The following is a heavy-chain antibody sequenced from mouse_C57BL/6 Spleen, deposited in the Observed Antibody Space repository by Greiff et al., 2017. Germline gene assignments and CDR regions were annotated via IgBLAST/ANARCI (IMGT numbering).Heavy chain of an antibody. V-gene: IGHV1-72*01. J-gene: IGHJ4*01. CDR1: GYTFTSYW. CDR2: IDPNSGGT. Sequence: QVQLQQPGAELVKPGASVKLSCKASGYTFTSYWMHWVKQRPGRGLEWIGRIDPNSGGTKYNEKFKSKATLTVDKPSSTAYMQLSSLTSEDSAVYYCAREPLAYYCGSYYAMDYWGQGTSVTVSS. D-gene: IGHD1-1*01. CDR3: AREPLAYYCGSYYAMDY.